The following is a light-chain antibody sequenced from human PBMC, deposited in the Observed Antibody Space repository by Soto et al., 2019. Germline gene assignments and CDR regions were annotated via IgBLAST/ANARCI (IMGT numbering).Light chain of an antibody. Sequence: DIQMTQSPSSLSASVGDRITITCRASHSVSSSLNWYQHHSGKAPKLLIFAASRLQSGVPSRFSGSGSGTDFTLTISSLQPEDFAVYYCQQSYSTPPTFGQGTKVDIK. V-gene: IGKV1-39*01. J-gene: IGKJ1*01. CDR2: AAS. CDR1: HSVSSS. CDR3: QQSYSTPPT.